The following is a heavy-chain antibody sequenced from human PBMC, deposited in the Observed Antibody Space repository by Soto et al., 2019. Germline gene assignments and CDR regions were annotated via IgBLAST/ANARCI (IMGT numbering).Heavy chain of an antibody. CDR3: AKDRAHCSGGSCPNWFDP. J-gene: IGHJ5*02. CDR1: GFTFSSYG. Sequence: HPGGSLRLSCAASGFTFSSYGMHWVRQAPGKGLEWVAVISYDGSNKYYADSVKGRFTISRDNSKNTLYLQMNSLRAEDTAVYYCAKDRAHCSGGSCPNWFDPWGQGTLVTVSS. V-gene: IGHV3-30*18. D-gene: IGHD2-15*01. CDR2: ISYDGSNK.